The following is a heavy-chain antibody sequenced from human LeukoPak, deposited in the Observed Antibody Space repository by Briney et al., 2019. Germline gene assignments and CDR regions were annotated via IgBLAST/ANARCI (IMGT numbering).Heavy chain of an antibody. CDR1: GFTFSDYS. CDR2: MLYDGSRK. Sequence: GGSLRLSCAASGFTFSDYSMHWVRHAPGKGLGWVAFMLYDGSRKYYADSVKGRFTISRDNSKNTLSLQMSSLRAEDTAVYYCAKTANWNGDAFDIWGRGTMVTVSS. CDR3: AKTANWNGDAFDI. V-gene: IGHV3-30*02. J-gene: IGHJ3*02. D-gene: IGHD1-1*01.